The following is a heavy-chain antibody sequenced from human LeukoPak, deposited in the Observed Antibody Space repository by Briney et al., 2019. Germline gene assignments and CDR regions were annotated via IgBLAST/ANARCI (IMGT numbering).Heavy chain of an antibody. Sequence: SETLSLTCTVSGGSISTSNYYWGWIRQPPGKGLEWIGNIFYSGSTYYSPSLKSRVTISLDTSRNQFSLKLTSVTAADTAVYYCARGQYDYVWGSYRYRGYYYYYMDVWGKGTTVTVSS. D-gene: IGHD3-16*02. CDR2: IFYSGST. CDR1: GGSISTSNYY. V-gene: IGHV4-39*07. J-gene: IGHJ6*03. CDR3: ARGQYDYVWGSYRYRGYYYYYMDV.